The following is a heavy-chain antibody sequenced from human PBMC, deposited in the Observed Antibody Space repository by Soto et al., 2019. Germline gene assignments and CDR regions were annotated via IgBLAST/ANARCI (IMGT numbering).Heavy chain of an antibody. CDR3: ARDLAKGGGSAGFDY. CDR2: INPKSGGT. V-gene: IGHV1-2*02. J-gene: IGHJ4*02. Sequence: ASVKVSCKASGYTCTGYYMHCVVRAPVQGREWMGWINPKSGGTMYPQKFQGRVTMTWDTSISTAYMALTRLRSDDTAVYYCARDLAKGGGSAGFDYWGQGTLVTVSS. D-gene: IGHD1-26*01. CDR1: GYTCTGYY.